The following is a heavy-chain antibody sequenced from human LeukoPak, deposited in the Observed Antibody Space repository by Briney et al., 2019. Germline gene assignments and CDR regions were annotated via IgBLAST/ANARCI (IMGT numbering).Heavy chain of an antibody. CDR1: GFTFSSYA. D-gene: IGHD6-6*01. V-gene: IGHV3-23*01. Sequence: GSLRLSCAASGFTFSSYAMSWVRQAPGKGLEWVSAISGSGGSTYYADSVKGRFTISRDNSKNTLYLQMNSLRAEDTAVYYCAKMRAASYYFDYWGQGTLVTVSS. J-gene: IGHJ4*02. CDR3: AKMRAASYYFDY. CDR2: ISGSGGST.